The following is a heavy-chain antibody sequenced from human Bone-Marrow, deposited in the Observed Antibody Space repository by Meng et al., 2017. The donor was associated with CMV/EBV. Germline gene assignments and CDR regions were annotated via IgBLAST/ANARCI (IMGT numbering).Heavy chain of an antibody. V-gene: IGHV1-58*01. Sequence: SVKVSCKASGFTFTTFAVQWVRQARGQRLEWMGWIVVDSAKTNYAQEFQERVTLTRDMSTSTAYMELSGLTSDDTAVYYCARDLNPSGIYSFDYWGQGTLVTVSS. J-gene: IGHJ4*02. CDR1: GFTFTTFA. CDR2: IVVDSAKT. D-gene: IGHD1-26*01. CDR3: ARDLNPSGIYSFDY.